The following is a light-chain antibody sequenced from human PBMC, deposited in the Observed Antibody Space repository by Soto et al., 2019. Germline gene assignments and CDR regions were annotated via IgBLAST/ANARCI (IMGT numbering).Light chain of an antibody. J-gene: IGKJ4*01. CDR2: GAS. V-gene: IGKV3-20*01. CDR3: HQYDSSPRT. CDR1: QSVSSSY. Sequence: EIVLTQSPGTLSLSPGERATLSCRASQSVSSSYLAWYQQKPGQAPRLLIYGASSRATGIPDRFSGSGSGTDFTLTISSLEPEEFAVYYCHQYDSSPRTFGGGTKVEIK.